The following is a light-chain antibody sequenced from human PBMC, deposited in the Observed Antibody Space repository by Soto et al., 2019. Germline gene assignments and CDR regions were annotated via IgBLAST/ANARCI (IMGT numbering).Light chain of an antibody. J-gene: IGKJ1*01. V-gene: IGKV1-5*01. Sequence: DIQMTQSPSTLSASVGDRVTITCRASQSISMWLAWYQQKPGKAPKPLIYDASSLESGVPSSFSGSGSGAEFTLTISSLQPDDFATYYCKQYNIYPWTFGQGTKVEIK. CDR1: QSISMW. CDR2: DAS. CDR3: KQYNIYPWT.